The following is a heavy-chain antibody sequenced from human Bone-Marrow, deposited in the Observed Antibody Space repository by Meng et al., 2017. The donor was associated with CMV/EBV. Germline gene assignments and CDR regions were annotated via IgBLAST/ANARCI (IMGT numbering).Heavy chain of an antibody. V-gene: IGHV3-48*04. CDR3: ARLARRGNRFLEWSGCRPMDV. CDR1: GFTFSSYS. Sequence: GGSLRLSCAASGFTFSSYSMNWVRQAPGKGLEWVSYISSSSSTIYYADSVKGRFTISRDNAKNSLYLQMNSLRAEDTAVYYCARLARRGNRFLEWSGCRPMDVWGQGTKVTVSS. CDR2: ISSSSSTI. D-gene: IGHD3-3*01. J-gene: IGHJ6*02.